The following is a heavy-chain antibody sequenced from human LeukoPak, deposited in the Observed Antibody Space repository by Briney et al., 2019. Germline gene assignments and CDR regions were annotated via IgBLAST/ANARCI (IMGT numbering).Heavy chain of an antibody. Sequence: PGGSLRLSCAASGFTFSSFAMSWVRQAPGKGLEWVSGISGSGGTTYYADSVKGRFTFSRDNAKKTLYLQMNSLRAEDTAVYYCAKDKGYSGSFPFDYWGQGTLVTVSS. D-gene: IGHD1-26*01. V-gene: IGHV3-23*01. J-gene: IGHJ4*02. CDR1: GFTFSSFA. CDR3: AKDKGYSGSFPFDY. CDR2: ISGSGGTT.